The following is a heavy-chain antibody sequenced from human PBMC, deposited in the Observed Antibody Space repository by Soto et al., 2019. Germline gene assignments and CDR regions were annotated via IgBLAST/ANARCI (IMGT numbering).Heavy chain of an antibody. CDR2: ISAYNGNT. CDR3: XRXXXXXXXXVXGX. CDR1: GDIFTSYG. J-gene: IGHJ4*02. Sequence: QVQLVQSGAEVKKPGASVKVSCKASGDIFTSYGISWVRQAPGQGLEWMGWISAYNGNTNYAQKFQGRVTMTTDTSTSTAYMELRSLRSXDTXVYXCXRXXXXXXXXVXGXWGQGTLVTVSS. D-gene: IGHD3-22*01. V-gene: IGHV1-18*01.